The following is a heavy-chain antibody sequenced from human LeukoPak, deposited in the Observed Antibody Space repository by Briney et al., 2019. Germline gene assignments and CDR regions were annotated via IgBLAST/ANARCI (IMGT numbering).Heavy chain of an antibody. V-gene: IGHV4-34*01. Sequence: SETLSLTCTVSGGSISSYYWSWIRQPPGKGLEWIGEINHSGSTNYNPSLKSRVTISVDTSKNQFSLKLSSVTAADTAVYYCARITMVRGVIKYYFDYWGQGTLVTVSS. J-gene: IGHJ4*02. CDR1: GGSISSYY. CDR3: ARITMVRGVIKYYFDY. D-gene: IGHD3-10*01. CDR2: INHSGST.